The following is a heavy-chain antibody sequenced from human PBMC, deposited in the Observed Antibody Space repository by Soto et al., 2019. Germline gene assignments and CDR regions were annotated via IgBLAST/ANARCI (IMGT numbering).Heavy chain of an antibody. J-gene: IGHJ4*02. D-gene: IGHD3-22*01. V-gene: IGHV4-31*03. CDR2: IYYSGST. CDR3: GHSSGYEVGIDY. CDR1: GGSISSGGYY. Sequence: SETLSLTCTVSGGSISSGGYYWSWIRQHPGKGLEWIGYIYYSGSTYYNPSLKSRVTISVDTSKNQFSLKLSSVTAADMAVYYCGHSSGYEVGIDYWGQGTLVTVSS.